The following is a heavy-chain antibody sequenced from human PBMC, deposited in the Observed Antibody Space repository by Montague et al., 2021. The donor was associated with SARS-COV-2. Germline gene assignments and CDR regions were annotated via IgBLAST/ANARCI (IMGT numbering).Heavy chain of an antibody. Sequence: TRSLTCTVSGGSISSGGYYWSWIRQHPGKGLEWIGYIYYSGSTYYNPSLKSRVTISVDTSKNQFSLKLSSVTAADTAVYYCARVRTTMIVVVDAFDIWGQGTMVTVSS. CDR2: IYYSGST. D-gene: IGHD3-22*01. CDR3: ARVRTTMIVVVDAFDI. J-gene: IGHJ3*02. CDR1: GGSISSGGYY. V-gene: IGHV4-31*03.